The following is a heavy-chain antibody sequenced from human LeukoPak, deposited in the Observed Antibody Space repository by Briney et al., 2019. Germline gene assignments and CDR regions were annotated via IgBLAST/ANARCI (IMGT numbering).Heavy chain of an antibody. J-gene: IGHJ4*02. CDR3: GIEGSGWYVYFDC. V-gene: IGHV3-53*01. Sequence: PGGSLRHSCAACGLTVSSNYMSCDRQAPGKGLEWVSVIYGGGSTYYADSVKGRFTISRDNYKNTLYLQMNSLRAEYTAVYYCGIEGSGWYVYFDCWGQGTLVTVSS. CDR1: GLTVSSNY. D-gene: IGHD6-19*01. CDR2: IYGGGST.